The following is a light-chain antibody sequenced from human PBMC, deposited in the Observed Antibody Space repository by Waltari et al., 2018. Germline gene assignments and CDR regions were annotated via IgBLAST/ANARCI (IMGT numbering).Light chain of an antibody. CDR3: QQYNTYSS. Sequence: DIQMTQSPSSLSASVGERVIITCRASQSISNWLAWYQQKPGKAPILLIYKASILKSGVPSRFSGSGSGTQFTLTISSLQPGDFATYYCQQYNTYSSFGQGTKLEIK. V-gene: IGKV1-5*03. CDR1: QSISNW. J-gene: IGKJ2*01. CDR2: KAS.